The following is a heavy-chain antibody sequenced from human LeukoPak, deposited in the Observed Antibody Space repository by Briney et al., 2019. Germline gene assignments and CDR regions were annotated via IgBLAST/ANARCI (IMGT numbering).Heavy chain of an antibody. D-gene: IGHD4-23*01. V-gene: IGHV4-34*01. CDR3: ARASHARTTVASGTYYFDY. CDR1: GGSFSGYY. Sequence: SETLSLTCAVYGGSFSGYYWSWIRQPLGKGLEWIGEINHSGSTNYNPSLKSRVTISVDTSKNQFSLKLSSVTAADTAVYYCARASHARTTVASGTYYFDYWGQGTLVTVSS. J-gene: IGHJ4*02. CDR2: INHSGST.